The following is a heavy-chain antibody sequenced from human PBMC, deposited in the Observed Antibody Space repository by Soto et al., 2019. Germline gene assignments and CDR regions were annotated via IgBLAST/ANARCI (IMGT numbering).Heavy chain of an antibody. CDR1: GLIFGSYA. V-gene: IGHV3-23*01. CDR2: ISGSGGST. J-gene: IGHJ5*02. D-gene: IGHD3-22*01. CDR3: AKAARPYFDSSGYYGS. Sequence: GGSLRLSCAASGLIFGSYAMSWVRQAPGKGLEWVSGISGSGGSTYYADSVKGRFTISRDNSKNTLYLQMNSLRAEETAVYYCAKAARPYFDSSGYYGSWGQGALVTVSS.